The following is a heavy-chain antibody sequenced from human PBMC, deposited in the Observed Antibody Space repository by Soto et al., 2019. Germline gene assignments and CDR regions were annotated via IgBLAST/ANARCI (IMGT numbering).Heavy chain of an antibody. CDR1: GYTFTSYD. D-gene: IGHD1-1*01. CDR3: ARIPRRRSNWLHYYYGMDV. Sequence: GSVKVSCKASGYTFTSYDINWVRQATGKGREGMGWMNPNSGNTGYAQKFQGRGTMTRNTSISTAYMELSSLRSDDTAVYYWARIPRRRSNWLHYYYGMDVWGQGTTVTVSS. CDR2: MNPNSGNT. V-gene: IGHV1-8*01. J-gene: IGHJ6*02.